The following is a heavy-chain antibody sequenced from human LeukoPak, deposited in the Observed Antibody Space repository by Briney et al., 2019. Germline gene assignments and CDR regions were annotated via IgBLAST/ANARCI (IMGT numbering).Heavy chain of an antibody. CDR3: ASSYYDSSGPAY. Sequence: SETLSLTCTVSGGSISSYYWSWLRQPPGKGLEWIGYIYYSGSTNYNPSLKSRVTISVDTSKNQFSLKLSSVTAADTAVYYCASSYYDSSGPAYWGQGTLVTVSS. CDR1: GGSISSYY. V-gene: IGHV4-59*01. J-gene: IGHJ4*02. D-gene: IGHD3-22*01. CDR2: IYYSGST.